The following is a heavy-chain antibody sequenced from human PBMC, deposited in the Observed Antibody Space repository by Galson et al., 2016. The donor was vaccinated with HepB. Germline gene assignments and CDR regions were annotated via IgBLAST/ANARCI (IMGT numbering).Heavy chain of an antibody. CDR2: INQNGGRT. CDR1: RLTFSTYW. D-gene: IGHD2-15*01. Sequence: SLRLSCAASRLTFSTYWMTWVRQAPGNGLEWVANINQNGGRTNYVDSVKGRFTISRDNAKNSLYLQMNSLRPEDTAIYYCARDRSPAQANNWYDALDIWGLGTLVTVTS. J-gene: IGHJ3*02. V-gene: IGHV3-7*04. CDR3: ARDRSPAQANNWYDALDI.